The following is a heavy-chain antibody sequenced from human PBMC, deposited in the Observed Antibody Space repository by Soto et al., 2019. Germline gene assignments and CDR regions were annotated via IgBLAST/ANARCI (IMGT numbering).Heavy chain of an antibody. Sequence: QVQLVESGGGVVQPGGSLRLSCAASGFIFSTYTMHWVRQAPGKGLEWLAAMTYSGIPIYFADSVKGRFTVSRDNSKNTLYLEMNSLRTEDTSVYYCAREGPASGIGAFDFWGQGTMVTVSS. J-gene: IGHJ3*01. V-gene: IGHV3-30-3*01. CDR3: AREGPASGIGAFDF. CDR1: GFIFSTYT. CDR2: MTYSGIPI. D-gene: IGHD6-13*01.